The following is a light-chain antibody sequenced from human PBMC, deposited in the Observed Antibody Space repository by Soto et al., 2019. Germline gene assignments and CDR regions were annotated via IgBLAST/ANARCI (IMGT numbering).Light chain of an antibody. V-gene: IGKV1-39*01. CDR3: QQSYSSSWT. Sequence: DIQLTQSPSSLSASVGDRVTITCRASQSISNSLNWYQQKPGKAPNLLIYGTSSLQNGVKSRFGGSRSGTDFTLIISSLQREDFATYYCQQSYSSSWTFGQGTKVAIK. J-gene: IGKJ1*01. CDR2: GTS. CDR1: QSISNS.